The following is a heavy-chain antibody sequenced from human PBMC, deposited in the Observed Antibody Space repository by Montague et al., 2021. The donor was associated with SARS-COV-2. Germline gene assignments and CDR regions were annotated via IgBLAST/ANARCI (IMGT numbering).Heavy chain of an antibody. CDR2: FYYSGST. CDR3: ARGTYSGVDCDGYYYYYGMDD. V-gene: IGHV4-59*01. D-gene: IGHD1-26*01. J-gene: IGHJ6*02. CDR1: GGSIISYY. Sequence: SETLSLTCTVSGGSIISYYCSWIRQPPGKGLYLIGYFYYSGSTNYNPVCKSRLSISGDTSKNQFSLEVNSMTAADTAVYYCARGTYSGVDCDGYYYYYGMDDWGQGTTVTVSS.